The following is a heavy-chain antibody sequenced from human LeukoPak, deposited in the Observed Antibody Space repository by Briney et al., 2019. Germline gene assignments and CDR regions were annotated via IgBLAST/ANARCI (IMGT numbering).Heavy chain of an antibody. Sequence: PSETLSLTCAVYGGSFSGYYWSWIRQPPGKGLEWIGEINHSGSTNYNPSLKGRVTMSVDTSKNQFSLRLSSVTAADTAVYYCASLLNVAGYSGYDSDYWGQGTLVTVSS. V-gene: IGHV4-34*01. J-gene: IGHJ4*02. CDR2: INHSGST. CDR1: GGSFSGYY. D-gene: IGHD5-12*01. CDR3: ASLLNVAGYSGYDSDY.